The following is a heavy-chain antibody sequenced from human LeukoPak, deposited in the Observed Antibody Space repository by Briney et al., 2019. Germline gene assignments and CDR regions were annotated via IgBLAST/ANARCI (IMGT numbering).Heavy chain of an antibody. CDR2: IYYSGST. CDR3: ARAVVPAAMAVYYYMDV. CDR1: GGSISSYY. D-gene: IGHD2-2*01. J-gene: IGHJ6*03. V-gene: IGHV4-59*01. Sequence: SETLSPTCTVSGGSISSYYWSWIRQPPGKGLEWIGYIYYSGSTNYNPSLKSRVTISVDTSKNQFSLKLSSVTAADTAVYYCARAVVPAAMAVYYYMDVWGKGTTVTVSS.